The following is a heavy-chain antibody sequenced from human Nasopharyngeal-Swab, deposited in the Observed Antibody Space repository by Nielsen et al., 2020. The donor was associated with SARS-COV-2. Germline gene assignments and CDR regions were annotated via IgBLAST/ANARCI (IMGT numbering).Heavy chain of an antibody. Sequence: SETLSLTCTVSGGSTSSSSYYWGWIRQPPGKGLEWIGSIYYSGSTYYNPSLKSRVTISVDTSKNQFSLKLSSVTAADTAVYYCARINYYDSSGYYSWGQGTLVTVSS. CDR3: ARINYYDSSGYYS. CDR2: IYYSGST. CDR1: GGSTSSSSYY. J-gene: IGHJ4*02. D-gene: IGHD3-22*01. V-gene: IGHV4-39*01.